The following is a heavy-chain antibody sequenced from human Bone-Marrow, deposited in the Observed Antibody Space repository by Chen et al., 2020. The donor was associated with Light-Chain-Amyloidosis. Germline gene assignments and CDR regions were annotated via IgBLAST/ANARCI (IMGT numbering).Heavy chain of an antibody. CDR3: XXVXPIALMLYTDADYYYGMDV. CDR2: INPNSGDT. CDR1: GTTLNGFF. V-gene: IGHV1-2*02. D-gene: IGHD2-8*01. J-gene: IGHJ6*02. Sequence: LVQSGAEVKKPGAPVRVSCKTSGTTLNGFFIHWMRQAPGQGFEWLGWINPNSGDTNYAQNFQGRVTMTRXXXXXXXXXXXXXLXXXXXXXXXXXXVXPIALMLYTDADYYYGMDVWGQGTTVTVSS.